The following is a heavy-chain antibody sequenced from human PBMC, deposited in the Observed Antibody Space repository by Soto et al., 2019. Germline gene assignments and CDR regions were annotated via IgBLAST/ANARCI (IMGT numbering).Heavy chain of an antibody. Sequence: ASVKVSCKASGYTFTGYYMHWVRQAPGQGLEWMGWINPNSGGTNYAQKFQGWVTMTRDTSISTAYMELNRLRSDDTAVYYCGRRGFETVLLAHFDYWGQGTRVPVSS. V-gene: IGHV1-2*04. CDR2: INPNSGGT. J-gene: IGHJ4*02. D-gene: IGHD3-3*01. CDR3: GRRGFETVLLAHFDY. CDR1: GYTFTGYY.